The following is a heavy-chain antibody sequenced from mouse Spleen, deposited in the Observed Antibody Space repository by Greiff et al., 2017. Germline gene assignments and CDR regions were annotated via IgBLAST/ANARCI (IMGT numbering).Heavy chain of an antibody. CDR2: IYPGNSDT. J-gene: IGHJ3*01. Sequence: VQLQQSGTVLARPGASVKMSCKTSGYTFTSYWMHWVKQRPGQGLEWIGAIYPGNSDTSYKQKFKGKAKLTAVTSASTAYMELSSLTNEDSAVYYCTREWNYYCSSSAWFAYWGQGTLVTVSA. V-gene: IGHV1-5*01. CDR1: GYTFTSYW. CDR3: TREWNYYCSSSAWFAY. D-gene: IGHD1-1*01.